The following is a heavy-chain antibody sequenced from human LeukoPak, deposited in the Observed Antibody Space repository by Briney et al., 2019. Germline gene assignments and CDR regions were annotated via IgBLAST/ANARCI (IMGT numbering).Heavy chain of an antibody. J-gene: IGHJ4*02. CDR1: RFTFSSSA. CDR2: ISGSGGST. D-gene: IGHD2-8*02. V-gene: IGHV3-23*01. Sequence: GGSLRLSCAASRFTFSSSAMSSVRQAPGKGLEWVSAISGSGGSTYYADSVKGRFTISRDNSKNTLYLQMNSLRAEDTAVYYCARANEGCAGGPTFYYCGQGTLVTVSS. CDR3: ARANEGCAGGPTFYY.